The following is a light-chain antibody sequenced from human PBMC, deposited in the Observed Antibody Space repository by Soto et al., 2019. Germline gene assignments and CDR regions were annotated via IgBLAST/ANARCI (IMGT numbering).Light chain of an antibody. Sequence: ENVLTQYPGTLSLSPGDRATLSCRASQTVRSYLTWYQKRPGQAPRLLISAASRRATGIPDRFSGSGSGTDFTLTISRLEPEDFALYYCQQYGTSPITFGQGTRLEIK. CDR1: QTVRSY. CDR3: QQYGTSPIT. V-gene: IGKV3-20*01. J-gene: IGKJ5*01. CDR2: AAS.